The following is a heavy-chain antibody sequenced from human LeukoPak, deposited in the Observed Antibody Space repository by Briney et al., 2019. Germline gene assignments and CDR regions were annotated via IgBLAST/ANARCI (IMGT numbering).Heavy chain of an antibody. V-gene: IGHV1-18*01. CDR3: ARSGRGPSGYDFWSGYYTGDLEDY. J-gene: IGHJ4*02. CDR2: ISACNGNT. CDR1: GYTFTSYG. Sequence: ASVKVSCKASGYTFTSYGISWVRQAPGQGLEWMGWISACNGNTNYAQKLQGRVTMTTDTSTSTAYMELRSLRSDDTAVYYCARSGRGPSGYDFWSGYYTGDLEDYWGQGTLVTVSS. D-gene: IGHD3-3*01.